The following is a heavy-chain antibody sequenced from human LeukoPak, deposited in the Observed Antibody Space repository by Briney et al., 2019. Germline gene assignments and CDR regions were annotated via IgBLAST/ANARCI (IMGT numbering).Heavy chain of an antibody. CDR3: ARGLALGYCSGGSCYAYDV. Sequence: GASMKVSCKASGGTFSSYAISWVRQAPGQGLEWMGRVIPILGIANYAQKFQGRVTITADKSTSTAYMELSSLRSEDTAVYYCARGLALGYCSGGSCYAYDVWGKGTTVTVSS. CDR2: VIPILGIA. J-gene: IGHJ6*04. V-gene: IGHV1-69*04. D-gene: IGHD2-15*01. CDR1: GGTFSSYA.